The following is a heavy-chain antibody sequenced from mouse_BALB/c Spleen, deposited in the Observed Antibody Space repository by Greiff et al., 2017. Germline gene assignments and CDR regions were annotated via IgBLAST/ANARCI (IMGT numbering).Heavy chain of an antibody. CDR3: KRYGIFITTVVADY. V-gene: IGHV1S53*02. Sequence: QVQLQQSGPELVKPGASVKISCKASGYTFTDHAIHWVKQKPEQGLEWIGYISPGNGDIKYNEKFKGKATLTADKSSSTAYMQLNSLTSEDSAVYFCKRYGIFITTVVADYWGQGTTLTVSS. CDR2: ISPGNGDI. J-gene: IGHJ2*01. CDR1: GYTFTDHA. D-gene: IGHD1-1*01.